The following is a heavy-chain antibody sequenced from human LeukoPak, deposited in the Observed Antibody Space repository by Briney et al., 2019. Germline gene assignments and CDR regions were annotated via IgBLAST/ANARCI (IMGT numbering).Heavy chain of an antibody. CDR3: ARDFDFYFDY. CDR1: GFTFSSYE. Sequence: GGSLRLSCTASGFTFSSYEMNWVRQAPGKGLEWVSHISSSGTIIYYADSVKGRFTISKDNANNMVYLQMNSLRAEDTAVYYCARDFDFYFDYWGQGTLVTVSS. V-gene: IGHV3-48*03. CDR2: ISSSGTII. D-gene: IGHD3-9*01. J-gene: IGHJ4*02.